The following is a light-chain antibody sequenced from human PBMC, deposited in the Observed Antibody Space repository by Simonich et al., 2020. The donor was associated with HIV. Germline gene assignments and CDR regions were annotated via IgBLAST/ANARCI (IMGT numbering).Light chain of an antibody. J-gene: IGKJ4*01. V-gene: IGKV4-1*01. CDR2: CAS. CDR1: QSGLYSSNNKNY. CDR3: QQYYSTPLT. Sequence: DIVMTQSPDYLAVSLGVRATINCTSSQSGLYSSNNKNYLAWYQQKPGQPPKLLIYCASTRESGVPDRFSGRGSGTDFTLTISSLQAEDVAVYYCQQYYSTPLTFGGGTKVEIK.